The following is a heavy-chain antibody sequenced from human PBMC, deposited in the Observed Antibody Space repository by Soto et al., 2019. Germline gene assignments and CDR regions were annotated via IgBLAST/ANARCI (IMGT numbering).Heavy chain of an antibody. V-gene: IGHV1-69*02. CDR2: IILILGIA. Sequence: QVQLVQSGAEVKKPGSSVKVSCKASGGTFSSYTISWVRQAPGQGLEWMGRIILILGIANYAQKFQGRVTITADKSTSTAYMELSSLRSEDTAVYYCARFSGGNSPSLWGQGTLVTVSS. D-gene: IGHD2-21*02. CDR1: GGTFSSYT. J-gene: IGHJ4*02. CDR3: ARFSGGNSPSL.